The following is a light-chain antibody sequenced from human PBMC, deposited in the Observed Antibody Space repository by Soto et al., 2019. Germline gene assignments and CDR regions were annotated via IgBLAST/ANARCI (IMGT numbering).Light chain of an antibody. CDR3: SSYTSSSTLE. V-gene: IGLV2-14*01. J-gene: IGLJ2*01. CDR1: SSDVGGYNY. Sequence: QSALTQPASVSGSPGQSITISCTGTSSDVGGYNYVSWYQQHPGKAPKLMIYDVGNRPSGVSNRFSGSKSGNTASLTISGLQAEDEADYYCSSYTSSSTLEFGGGTQLTVL. CDR2: DVG.